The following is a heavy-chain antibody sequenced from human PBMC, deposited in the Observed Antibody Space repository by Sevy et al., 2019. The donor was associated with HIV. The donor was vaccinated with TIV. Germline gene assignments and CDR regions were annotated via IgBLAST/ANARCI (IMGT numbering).Heavy chain of an antibody. CDR3: ARGGGDGYKGYYYYGMDV. CDR1: GGSISSYY. V-gene: IGHV4-59*01. Sequence: SETLSLTCTVSGGSISSYYWSWIRQPPGKGLEWIGYIYYSGSTNYNPSLKSRVTISVDTSKNQFSLKLSSVTAADTAVYYCARGGGDGYKGYYYYGMDVWGQRTTVTVSS. CDR2: IYYSGST. D-gene: IGHD3-16*01. J-gene: IGHJ6*02.